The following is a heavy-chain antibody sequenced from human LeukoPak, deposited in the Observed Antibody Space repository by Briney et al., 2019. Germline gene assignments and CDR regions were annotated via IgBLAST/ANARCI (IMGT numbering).Heavy chain of an antibody. Sequence: ASVKVSCKASGYTFTSYYIHWVRQAPGQGLEWMGIINPSGGSTSYAQRFQGRVTMTRDTSTSTVYMELSSLGSEDTAVYYCAREGSYSWTFDYWGQRTLVTVSS. J-gene: IGHJ4*02. D-gene: IGHD1-1*01. V-gene: IGHV1-46*01. CDR3: AREGSYSWTFDY. CDR1: GYTFTSYY. CDR2: INPSGGST.